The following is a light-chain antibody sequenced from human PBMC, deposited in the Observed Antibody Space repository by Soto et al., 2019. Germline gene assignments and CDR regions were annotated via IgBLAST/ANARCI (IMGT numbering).Light chain of an antibody. CDR3: QQRSDWPPLT. CDR1: QSVGSF. CDR2: DTY. Sequence: EIVLTQSPATLSLSPGERATLSCRASQSVGSFLAWYQQKPGQAPRLLIYDTYKRPTGVPARFTGSGSGADFTLTINSLEPEDFAVYYCQQRSDWPPLTLGQGTRLDIK. J-gene: IGKJ5*01. V-gene: IGKV3-11*01.